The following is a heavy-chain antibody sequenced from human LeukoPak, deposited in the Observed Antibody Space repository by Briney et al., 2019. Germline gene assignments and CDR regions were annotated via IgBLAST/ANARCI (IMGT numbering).Heavy chain of an antibody. CDR1: GFTFSSEW. V-gene: IGHV3-74*01. CDR3: ARTKRGVPEDY. D-gene: IGHD3-10*01. Sequence: GGSLRLSCAASGFTFSSEWMHWVRQAPGRGLVWISHIDGNGRTTNYGDSVRGRFTVSRDNAKNTLYLQMNSLRAEDTAVYYCARTKRGVPEDYWGQGTLVTVSS. CDR2: IDGNGRTT. J-gene: IGHJ4*02.